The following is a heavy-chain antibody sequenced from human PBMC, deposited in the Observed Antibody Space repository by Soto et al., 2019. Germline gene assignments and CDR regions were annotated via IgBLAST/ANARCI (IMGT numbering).Heavy chain of an antibody. V-gene: IGHV5-51*01. CDR2: IYPGDSDT. J-gene: IGHJ6*02. D-gene: IGHD3-22*01. CDR1: GYSFTSYW. Sequence: PGESLKISCKGSGYSFTSYWIGWVRQMPGKGLEWMGIIYPGDSDTRYSPSFQGQVTISADKSISTAYLQWSSLKASDTAMYYCARGYYYASSGLRPHGMDVWGQGTTVTVSS. CDR3: ARGYYYASSGLRPHGMDV.